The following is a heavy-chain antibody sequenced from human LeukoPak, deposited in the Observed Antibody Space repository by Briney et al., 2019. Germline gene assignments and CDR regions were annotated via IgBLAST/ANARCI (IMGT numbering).Heavy chain of an antibody. J-gene: IGHJ6*02. CDR2: ISGSGGST. V-gene: IGHV3-23*01. CDR3: AKDVDDYSNYEWMGALYYYYGMDV. D-gene: IGHD4-11*01. Sequence: GGSLRLSCAASGFTFSSYSMNWVRQAPGKGLEWVSAISGSGGSTYYADSVKGRFTISRDNSKNTLYLQMNSLRAEDTAVYYCAKDVDDYSNYEWMGALYYYYGMDVWGQGTTVTVSS. CDR1: GFTFSSYS.